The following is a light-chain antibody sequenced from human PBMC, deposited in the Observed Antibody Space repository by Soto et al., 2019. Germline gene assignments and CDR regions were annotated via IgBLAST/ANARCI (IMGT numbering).Light chain of an antibody. CDR3: SSFTSRTTYV. CDR2: EVS. CDR1: SSDVGGFNS. Sequence: QSALTQPASVSGSPGQSITISCTGTSSDVGGFNSVSWYQQHPGKAPKLVIYEVSDRPSGVSNRFSGSKSGITASLTISGLQAEDEADYYCSSFTSRTTYVFGTGNKLTVL. J-gene: IGLJ1*01. V-gene: IGLV2-14*01.